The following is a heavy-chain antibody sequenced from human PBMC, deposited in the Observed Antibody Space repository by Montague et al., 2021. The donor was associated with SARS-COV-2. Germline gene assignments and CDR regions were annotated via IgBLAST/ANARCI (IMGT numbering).Heavy chain of an antibody. V-gene: IGHV4-59*01. CDR2: IYYSGST. CDR1: GGSISSYY. Sequence: SETLSLTCTVSGGSISSYYWRWIRQPPGTGLEWIGYIYYSGSTNYNPSLKSRVTISVDTSKNQFSLKLSSVTAADTAVYYCARGFDYWGQGTLVTVSS. CDR3: ARGFDY. J-gene: IGHJ4*02.